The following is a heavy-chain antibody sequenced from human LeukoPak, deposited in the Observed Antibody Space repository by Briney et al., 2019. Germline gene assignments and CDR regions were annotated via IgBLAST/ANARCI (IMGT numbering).Heavy chain of an antibody. CDR3: ARGGSHSSFGS. Sequence: GGSLRLSWAASGFIVSSYWMNWVRQAPGKGREWVANIKHDGSDTKSVDSVKGRFTISRDNVKTSLYLQMNNLRPEATAVYYCARGGSHSSFGSWGQGPLVTVSA. CDR1: GFIVSSYW. D-gene: IGHD1-26*01. CDR2: IKHDGSDT. V-gene: IGHV3-7*01. J-gene: IGHJ4*02.